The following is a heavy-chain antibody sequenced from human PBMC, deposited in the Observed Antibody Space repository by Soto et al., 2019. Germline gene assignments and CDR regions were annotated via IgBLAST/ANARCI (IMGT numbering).Heavy chain of an antibody. Sequence: LSLTCTVSGGSISSSGSYWGWVRQPPGKGLEWIVSFYYTGGTYSTYYNPSLKSRVTISVDTPKRQFSLKLSSVTAADTAVYYCARGVAAAGKDYYGMDVWGQGTTVTVSS. D-gene: IGHD6-13*01. CDR3: ARGVAAAGKDYYGMDV. J-gene: IGHJ6*02. V-gene: IGHV4-39*01. CDR1: GGSISSSGSY. CDR2: FYYTGGT.